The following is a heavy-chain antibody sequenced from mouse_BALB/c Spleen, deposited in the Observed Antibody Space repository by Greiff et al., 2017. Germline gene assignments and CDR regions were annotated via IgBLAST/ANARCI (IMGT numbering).Heavy chain of an antibody. V-gene: IGHV10-3*03. CDR1: GFTFNTYA. CDR3: VREGYVGAMDY. CDR2: IRSKSNNYAT. Sequence: EVKLMESGGGLVQPKGSLKLSCAASGFTFNTYAMHWVCQAPGKGLEWVARIRSKSNNYATYYADSVKDRFTISRDDSQSMLYLQMNNLKTEDTAMYYCVREGYVGAMDYWGQGTSVTVSS. J-gene: IGHJ4*01. D-gene: IGHD3-2*02.